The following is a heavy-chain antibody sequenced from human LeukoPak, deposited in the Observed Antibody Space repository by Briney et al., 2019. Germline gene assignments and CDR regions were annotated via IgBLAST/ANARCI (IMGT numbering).Heavy chain of an antibody. J-gene: IGHJ5*02. CDR3: ARGGVVPAAKNWFDP. V-gene: IGHV4-61*02. Sequence: PSETLSLTCTVSGGSISSGSYYWSWIRQPAGKGLEWIGRIYTSGSTNYNPSLKSRVTISVDTSKNQFSLKLSSVTAADTAVYYCARGGVVPAAKNWFDPWGQGTLVTVSS. CDR1: GGSISSGSYY. CDR2: IYTSGST. D-gene: IGHD2-2*01.